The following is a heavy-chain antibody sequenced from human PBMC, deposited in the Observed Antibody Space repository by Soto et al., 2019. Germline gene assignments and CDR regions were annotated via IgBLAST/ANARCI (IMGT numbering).Heavy chain of an antibody. CDR1: GFTFSSYG. CDR3: ARDTEGGSGWYRQWGWFDP. D-gene: IGHD6-19*01. Sequence: QVQLVESGGGVVQPGRSLRLSCAASGFTFSSYGMHWVRQAPGKGLEWVAVIWYDGSNKYYADSVKGRFTISRDNSKTTLYLQMNSLRAEDTAVYYCARDTEGGSGWYRQWGWFDPWGQGTLVTVSS. CDR2: IWYDGSNK. J-gene: IGHJ5*02. V-gene: IGHV3-33*01.